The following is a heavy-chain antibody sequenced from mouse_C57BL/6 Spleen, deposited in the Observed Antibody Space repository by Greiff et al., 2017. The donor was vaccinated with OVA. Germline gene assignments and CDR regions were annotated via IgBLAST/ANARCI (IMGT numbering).Heavy chain of an antibody. Sequence: QVQLQQPGAELVRPGSSVKLSCKASGYTFTSYWMDWVKQRPGQGLEWIGNIYPSDSETHYNQKFKDKATLTVDKSSSTAYMQLSSLTSEDSAVYYCASSDGYYSPYAMDYWGQGTSVTVSS. CDR3: ASSDGYYSPYAMDY. V-gene: IGHV1-61*01. D-gene: IGHD2-3*01. CDR2: IYPSDSET. CDR1: GYTFTSYW. J-gene: IGHJ4*01.